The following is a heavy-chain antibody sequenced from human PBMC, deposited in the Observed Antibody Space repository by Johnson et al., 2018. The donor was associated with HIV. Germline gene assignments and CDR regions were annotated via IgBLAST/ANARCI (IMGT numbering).Heavy chain of an antibody. CDR2: ISYDGSNK. CDR3: ARDLTEGGYSSGYYAFDI. Sequence: QVQLVESGGGVVQPGGSLRLSCAASGFTFSSYAMSWVRQAPGKGLEWVAVISYDGSNKYYADSVKGRFTISRDTSKNTLYLQMNSLRPEDTAVYYCARDLTEGGYSSGYYAFDIWGQGTMVTVSS. J-gene: IGHJ3*02. D-gene: IGHD5-18*01. CDR1: GFTFSSYA. V-gene: IGHV3-30*03.